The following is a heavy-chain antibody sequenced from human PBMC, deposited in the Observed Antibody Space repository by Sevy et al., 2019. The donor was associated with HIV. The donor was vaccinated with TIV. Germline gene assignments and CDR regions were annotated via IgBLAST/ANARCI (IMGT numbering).Heavy chain of an antibody. D-gene: IGHD2-2*02. CDR2: IGGISNYI. CDR3: ARNNCSITNCYMGDVFDI. J-gene: IGHJ3*02. V-gene: IGHV3-21*01. Sequence: GGSLRLSCAASGFTFSSYSMNWVRQAPGKGLEWVSSIGGISNYIYYADSMKGRFTVSRDNARNSLYLQMNSLRAEDTAVYYCARNNCSITNCYMGDVFDIWGQGTMVTVSS. CDR1: GFTFSSYS.